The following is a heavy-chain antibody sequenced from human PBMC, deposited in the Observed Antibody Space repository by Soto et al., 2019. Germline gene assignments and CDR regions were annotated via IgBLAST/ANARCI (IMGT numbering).Heavy chain of an antibody. V-gene: IGHV1-18*01. CDR2: ISAYNGNT. J-gene: IGHJ4*02. D-gene: IGHD6-19*01. CDR3: AIVVAGIQVTGYFDD. CDR1: GYTFTSYG. Sequence: ASVKVSCKASGYTFTSYGISWVRQAPGQGLEWMGWISAYNGNTNYAQKLQGRVTMTTDTSTSTAYMELRSLRSDDTAVYYCAIVVAGIQVTGYFDDWGQGTLVTVSS.